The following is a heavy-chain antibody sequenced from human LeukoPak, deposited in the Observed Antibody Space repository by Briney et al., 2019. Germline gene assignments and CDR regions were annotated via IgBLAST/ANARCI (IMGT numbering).Heavy chain of an antibody. Sequence: GGSLRLSCAASGFTFSSYAMHWVRQAPGKGLEWVAVISYDGSNKYYADSVKGRLTISRDNSKNTLYLQMNSLRAEDTAVYYCARALMTTGKGAFDIWGQGTMVTVSS. D-gene: IGHD4-17*01. J-gene: IGHJ3*02. CDR1: GFTFSSYA. CDR2: ISYDGSNK. V-gene: IGHV3-30-3*01. CDR3: ARALMTTGKGAFDI.